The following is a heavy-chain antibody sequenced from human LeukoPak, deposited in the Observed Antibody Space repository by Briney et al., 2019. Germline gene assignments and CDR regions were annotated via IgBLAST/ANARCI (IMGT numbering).Heavy chain of an antibody. CDR1: GFTFSSSA. V-gene: IGHV3-23*01. D-gene: IGHD3-16*01. CDR3: AKALLGSGIITPFDY. J-gene: IGHJ4*02. CDR2: ISGSGDNT. Sequence: PGGSLRLSCAASGFTFSSSAMTWVRLAPGGGLEWVSAISGSGDNTYNADSVTGRFTISRDNSKKTLYLQMNSLRAEDTAVYYCAKALLGSGIITPFDYWGQGTLVTVSS.